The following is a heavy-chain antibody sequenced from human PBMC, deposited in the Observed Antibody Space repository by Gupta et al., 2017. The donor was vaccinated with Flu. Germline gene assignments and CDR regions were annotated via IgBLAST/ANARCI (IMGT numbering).Heavy chain of an antibody. D-gene: IGHD5-18*01. J-gene: IGHJ4*02. CDR2: INHSGST. CDR1: GASISSDPYY. CDR3: AREVETAELGLPFDS. Sequence: QVQLQESGPGLVKPSQTLSLSCTVSGASISSDPYYWTWIRQHPGKGLEWIGYINHSGSTYYNPSLKSRVVISGDTSKNQFSLKLSSVTAADTAVYYCAREVETAELGLPFDSWGQGTLVTVSS. V-gene: IGHV4-31*03.